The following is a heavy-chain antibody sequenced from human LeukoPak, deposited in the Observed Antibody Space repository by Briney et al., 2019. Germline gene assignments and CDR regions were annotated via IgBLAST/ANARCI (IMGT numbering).Heavy chain of an antibody. J-gene: IGHJ4*02. CDR3: ARGAKQH. CDR1: GYTFTDYY. CDR2: ISPDTGVT. Sequence: ASVKVSCKTSGYTFTDYYIHWTRQAPGQGLEWMGWISPDTGVTTSAQNFEGRVTLTWDTSITSTFMELTNLRPDDTAVYYCARGAKQHWGQGTLVTVSS. V-gene: IGHV1-2*02. D-gene: IGHD4/OR15-4a*01.